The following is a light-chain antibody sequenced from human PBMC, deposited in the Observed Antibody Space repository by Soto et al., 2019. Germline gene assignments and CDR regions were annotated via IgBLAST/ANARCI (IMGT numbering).Light chain of an antibody. J-gene: IGLJ3*02. CDR3: AAWDDNLNGPL. CDR1: NSNIGRYS. V-gene: IGLV1-44*01. Sequence: QSALTQPPSLSGTPGQRVTISCSGSNSNIGRYSVNWYQHFPGTAPKILIYSDDERPSGVPDRFSGSKSGTSASLAISELQSEDEAEYYCAAWDDNLNGPLFGGGTQLTVL. CDR2: SDD.